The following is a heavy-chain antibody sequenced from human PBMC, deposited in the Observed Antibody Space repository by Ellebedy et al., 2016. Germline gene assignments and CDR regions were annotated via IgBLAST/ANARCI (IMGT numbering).Heavy chain of an antibody. CDR2: IYWDDTK. CDR1: GFSLPTTTTG. D-gene: IGHD3-3*01. J-gene: IGHJ5*02. Sequence: SGPTLVXPTRLLRLTCSFSGFSLPTTTTGVGWIRQPPREALEWLTSIYWDDTKLYRPSMKNRVTITKDTSRNRVVLTMTKVDPMDTATYYCARVTRYSDQRGDYYARFDPWGPGTLVAVSS. V-gene: IGHV2-5*02. CDR3: ARVTRYSDQRGDYYARFDP.